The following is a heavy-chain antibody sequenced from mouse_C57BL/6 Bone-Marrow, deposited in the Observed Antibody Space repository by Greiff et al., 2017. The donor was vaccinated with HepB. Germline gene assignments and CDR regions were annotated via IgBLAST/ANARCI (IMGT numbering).Heavy chain of an antibody. D-gene: IGHD4-1*01. CDR2: ISYDGSN. CDR1: GYSITSGYY. J-gene: IGHJ3*01. CDR3: AREANWGFAY. Sequence: ESGPGLVKPSQSLSLTCSVTGYSITSGYYWNWIRQFPGNKLEWMGYISYDGSNNYNPSLKNRISITRDTSKNQFFLKLNSVTTEDTATYYCAREANWGFAYWGQGTLVTVSA. V-gene: IGHV3-6*01.